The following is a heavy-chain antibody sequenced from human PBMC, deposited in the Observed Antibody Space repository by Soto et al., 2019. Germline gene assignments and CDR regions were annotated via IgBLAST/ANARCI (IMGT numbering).Heavy chain of an antibody. D-gene: IGHD5-18*01. V-gene: IGHV5-10-1*01. Sequence: PGESLKISCKGSGYSFTSYWISWVRQMPGKGMKWMGSSDPSDYYTNDSPSFQGHVTNSEDKSISTANLQWSSLKASDTAMYYCARRGAMAAYYYYGMDVWGQGTTVTVSS. CDR1: GYSFTSYW. CDR3: ARRGAMAAYYYYGMDV. J-gene: IGHJ6*02. CDR2: SDPSDYYT.